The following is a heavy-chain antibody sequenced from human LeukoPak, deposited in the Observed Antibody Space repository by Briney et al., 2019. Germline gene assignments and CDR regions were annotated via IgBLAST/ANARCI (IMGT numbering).Heavy chain of an antibody. J-gene: IGHJ6*03. Sequence: PSETLSLTCTVSGGSISTYYWSWIRQPPGKGLEWIEYVFYSGNTLYNPSLKSRVSISEDTSKNQFSLRPNSVTAADTAVYYCARGLGNYYDNLTYGMTARPRRYYHYYMDVWGIGTTVTVSS. V-gene: IGHV4-59*12. CDR3: ARGLGNYYDNLTYGMTARPRRYYHYYMDV. D-gene: IGHD3-10*01. CDR1: GGSISTYY. CDR2: VFYSGNT.